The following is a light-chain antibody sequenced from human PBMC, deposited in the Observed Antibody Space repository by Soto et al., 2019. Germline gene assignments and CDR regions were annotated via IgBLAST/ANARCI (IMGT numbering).Light chain of an antibody. CDR1: QSVSSSY. CDR2: GAS. CDR3: QQYGSSRTWT. V-gene: IGKV3-20*01. Sequence: EIVLTQSPGTLSLSPAERATLSCRASQSVSSSYLAWYQQKPGQAPRLLIYGASSRATGIPDRLSGSGSGTDFTLTISRLEPEDFAVYYCQQYGSSRTWTFGQGTRVDIK. J-gene: IGKJ1*01.